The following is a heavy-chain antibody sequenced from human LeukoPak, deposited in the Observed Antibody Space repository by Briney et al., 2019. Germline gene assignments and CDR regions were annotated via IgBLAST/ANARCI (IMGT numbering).Heavy chain of an antibody. V-gene: IGHV3-7*01. J-gene: IGHJ6*03. D-gene: IGHD6-13*01. CDR3: AKDGSSWYDYYYMDV. Sequence: PGGSLRLSCAASGFTFSSYWMSWVRQAPGKGLEWVANIKQDGSEKYYVDSVKGRFTISRDNAKNSLYLQMNSLRAEDTAVYYCAKDGSSWYDYYYMDVWGKGTTVTVSS. CDR1: GFTFSSYW. CDR2: IKQDGSEK.